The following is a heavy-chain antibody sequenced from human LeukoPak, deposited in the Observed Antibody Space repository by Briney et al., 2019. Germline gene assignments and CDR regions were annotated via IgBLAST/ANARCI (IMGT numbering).Heavy chain of an antibody. CDR1: GGSISSYY. CDR3: ARDSRISWFFT. J-gene: IGHJ5*02. Sequence: PSETLSLTCTVSGGSISSYYWSWIRQPPGKGLEWIGYIYYSGSTNYNPSLKSRVTISVDTSKNQSSLNLSSVTAADTAIYYCARDSRISWFFTWGQGTLVTVSS. V-gene: IGHV4-59*12. CDR2: IYYSGST. D-gene: IGHD6-13*01.